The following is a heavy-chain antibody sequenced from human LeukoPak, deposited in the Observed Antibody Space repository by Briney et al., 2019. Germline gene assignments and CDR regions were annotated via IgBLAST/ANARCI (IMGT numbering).Heavy chain of an antibody. D-gene: IGHD3-22*01. Sequence: KPSETLSLTCTVSGGSISRSSYYWGWIRQPPGKGLEWIGGIFYSGSTYYNPSLKSRVTISVDTSKNQFSLKLSSVTAADTAVYYCARQHPIYDSSGYDDYWGQGTLVTVSS. CDR2: IFYSGST. V-gene: IGHV4-39*01. CDR3: ARQHPIYDSSGYDDY. CDR1: GGSISRSSYY. J-gene: IGHJ4*02.